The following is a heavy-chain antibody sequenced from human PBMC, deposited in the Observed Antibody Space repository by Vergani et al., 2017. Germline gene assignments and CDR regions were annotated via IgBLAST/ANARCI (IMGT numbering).Heavy chain of an antibody. V-gene: IGHV5-51*01. CDR2: IYPGDSDT. Sequence: EVQLVQSGAEVKKPGESLKISCKGSGYSFTSYWIGWVRQMPGKGLEWMGIIYPGDSDTRYIPSFQGQVTISADKSISTAYLQWSSLKASDTAMYYCAVYWSSTSCYSRWDYFDCWGQGTLVTVAS. CDR3: AVYWSSTSCYSRWDYFDC. D-gene: IGHD2-2*01. J-gene: IGHJ4*02. CDR1: GYSFTSYW.